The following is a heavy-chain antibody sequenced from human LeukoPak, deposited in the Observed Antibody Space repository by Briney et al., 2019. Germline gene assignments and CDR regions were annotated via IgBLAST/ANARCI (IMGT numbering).Heavy chain of an antibody. CDR1: GFSFTSHW. D-gene: IGHD3-22*01. V-gene: IGHV5-51*01. J-gene: IGHJ4*02. CDR2: IYPGDSTT. CDR3: ARPSTYDNGGYYYGY. Sequence: GESLKISCKGSGFSFTSHWIGWVRQMPGKGLEWMGIIYPGDSTTRYSPSFQGQVTISADKSISTAYLQWSSLKASDTAMYYCARPSTYDNGGYYYGYWGQGNLVTVSS.